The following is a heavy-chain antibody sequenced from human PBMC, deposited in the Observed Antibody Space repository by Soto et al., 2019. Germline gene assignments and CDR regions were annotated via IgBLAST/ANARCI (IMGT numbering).Heavy chain of an antibody. Sequence: QVQLVESGGGVVQPGRSLRLSCAASGFTFSSYGMHWVRQAPGKGLEWVAVIRYDGSNKYYADSVKGRFTISRDNSKNTLYLQMNSLRAEDTAVYYCARAFVPSLSPGLAPGFWSGYYYYYYGMDVWGQGTTVTVSS. CDR3: ARAFVPSLSPGLAPGFWSGYYYYYYGMDV. J-gene: IGHJ6*02. D-gene: IGHD3-3*01. CDR1: GFTFSSYG. CDR2: IRYDGSNK. V-gene: IGHV3-33*01.